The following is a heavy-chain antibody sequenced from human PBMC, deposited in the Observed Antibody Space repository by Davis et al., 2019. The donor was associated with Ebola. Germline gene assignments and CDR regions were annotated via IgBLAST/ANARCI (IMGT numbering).Heavy chain of an antibody. CDR3: TRHVSGDFWYFDL. Sequence: GESLKISCAASGFVFSSYVMSWVRRAPGKGLEWVSTLGLSADTYYAESVKGRFTISRDNSKNTLYLQMNSLRAEDTAVYYCTRHVSGDFWYFDLWGRGTLVTVSS. V-gene: IGHV3-23*01. CDR2: LGLSADT. CDR1: GFVFSSYV. D-gene: IGHD4-17*01. J-gene: IGHJ2*01.